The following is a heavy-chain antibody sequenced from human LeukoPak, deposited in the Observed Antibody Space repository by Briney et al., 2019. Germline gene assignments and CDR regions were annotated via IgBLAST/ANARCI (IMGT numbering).Heavy chain of an antibody. CDR2: INPNSGGT. V-gene: IGHV1-2*02. CDR1: GYTFTGYY. Sequence: ASVTVSCKASGYTFTGYYMHWVRQAPGQGLDWMGCINPNSGGTNYAQKFQGRVTMTRDTSISKAYMELRRMRSDDTAVYYCARGKRYNNQSKYRNTYYFDYWGQGTLVTVSS. J-gene: IGHJ4*02. D-gene: IGHD2/OR15-2a*01. CDR3: ARGKRYNNQSKYRNTYYFDY.